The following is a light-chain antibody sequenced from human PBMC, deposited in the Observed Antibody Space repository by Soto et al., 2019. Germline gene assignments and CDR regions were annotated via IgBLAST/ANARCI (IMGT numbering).Light chain of an antibody. J-gene: IGKJ2*01. Sequence: EIVMTQSPATLSVSPGERATVSCRASQSVSSNLAWYQQKPGQAPGLLIYGASTRATGIPARFSGSGSGTEFTLTSGSLQSEDFAVYYCQQYNNWPRTFGQGTKLEIK. CDR1: QSVSSN. V-gene: IGKV3-15*01. CDR2: GAS. CDR3: QQYNNWPRT.